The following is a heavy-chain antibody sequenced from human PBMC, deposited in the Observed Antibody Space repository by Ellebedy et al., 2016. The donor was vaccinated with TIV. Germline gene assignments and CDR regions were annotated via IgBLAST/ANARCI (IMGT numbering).Heavy chain of an antibody. V-gene: IGHV3-23*01. J-gene: IGHJ4*02. CDR3: AKGTNQLAAACLDY. CDR2: ISGSGGST. CDR1: GFTFSSYA. Sequence: GESLKISCAASGFTFSSYAMSWVRQAPGKGLEWVSGISGSGGSTYYADSVKGRLTISSDNAKNTLNLQMNSLRAEDTAVYYCAKGTNQLAAACLDYWGRGTLVTVSS. D-gene: IGHD6-13*01.